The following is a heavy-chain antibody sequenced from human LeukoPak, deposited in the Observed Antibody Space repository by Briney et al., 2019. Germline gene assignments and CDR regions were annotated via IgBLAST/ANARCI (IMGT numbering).Heavy chain of an antibody. CDR3: ARTYCDSSGYPRGYYFDY. D-gene: IGHD3-22*01. J-gene: IGHJ4*02. V-gene: IGHV1-69*04. CDR1: GGTFSSYA. CDR2: IIPILGIA. Sequence: SVRVSCKASGGTFSSYAISWVRQAPGQGLEWMGRIIPILGIANYAQKFQGRVTITADKSTSTAYMELSSLRSEDTAVYYCARTYCDSSGYPRGYYFDYWGQGTLVTVSS.